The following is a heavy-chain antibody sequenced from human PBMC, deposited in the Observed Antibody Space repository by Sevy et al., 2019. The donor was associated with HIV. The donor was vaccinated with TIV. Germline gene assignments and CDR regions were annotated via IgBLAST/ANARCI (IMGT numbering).Heavy chain of an antibody. D-gene: IGHD7-27*01. CDR1: GFTFSNSF. V-gene: IGHV3-15*06. Sequence: GGSLRLSRAASGFTFSNSFMSWARQAPGRGLEWVGRITRKIDGETTLYAAPVKGRFTISRDDSRNTMYLQMDSLKIEDTAMYYCGTGDAYDVSGQGTTVTVSS. CDR2: ITRKIDGETT. J-gene: IGHJ3*01. CDR3: GTGDAYDV.